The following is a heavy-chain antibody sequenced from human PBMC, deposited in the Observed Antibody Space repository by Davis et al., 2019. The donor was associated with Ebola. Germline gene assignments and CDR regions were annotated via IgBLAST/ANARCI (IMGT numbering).Heavy chain of an antibody. CDR1: GFTFSSYW. Sequence: GESLKISCAASGFTFSSYWMNWVRQAPGKGLEWVANIKHDGSDKYYVDSVKGRFTISRDNAKNSLFLQMNSLSAEDTAVYYCAKDGGYEGWFDPWGQGTLVTVSS. CDR3: AKDGGYEGWFDP. J-gene: IGHJ5*02. CDR2: IKHDGSDK. V-gene: IGHV3-7*03. D-gene: IGHD5-12*01.